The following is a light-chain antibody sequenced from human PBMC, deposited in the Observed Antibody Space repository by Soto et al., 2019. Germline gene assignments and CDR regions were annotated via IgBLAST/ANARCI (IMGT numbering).Light chain of an antibody. Sequence: QSVLSQPASGSGSTGQSITISCTGTSSDVSSFQYVSWYQHQLDKAPNLIIVSVTKRPSGVSNHISCSKTGNTASLTISGIQAEDEGDYYCGSITRSSTSVFGTGTKVTVL. J-gene: IGLJ1*01. V-gene: IGLV2-14*01. CDR2: SVT. CDR1: SSDVSSFQY. CDR3: GSITRSSTSV.